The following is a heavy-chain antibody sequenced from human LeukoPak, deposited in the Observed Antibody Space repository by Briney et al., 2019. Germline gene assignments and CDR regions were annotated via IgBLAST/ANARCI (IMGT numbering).Heavy chain of an antibody. CDR2: INHSGST. J-gene: IGHJ4*02. D-gene: IGHD6-6*01. CDR1: GGSFSGYY. Sequence: SETLSLTCAVYGGSFSGYYWSWIRQPPGKGLEWIGEINHSGSTNYNPSLKSRVTISVDTSKNQFSLKLSSLTAADTAVYYCARGLRPSYSSSSHFDYWGQGTLVTVSS. CDR3: ARGLRPSYSSSSHFDY. V-gene: IGHV4-34*01.